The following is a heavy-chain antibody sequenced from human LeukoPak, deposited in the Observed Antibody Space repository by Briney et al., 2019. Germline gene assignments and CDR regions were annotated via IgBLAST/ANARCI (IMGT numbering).Heavy chain of an antibody. CDR2: ISSDGTNT. CDR3: VLLSLTPG. CDR1: GFTFSTYW. D-gene: IGHD3-10*01. V-gene: IGHV3-74*01. J-gene: IGHJ4*02. Sequence: GGSLRLSCSASGFTFSTYWMHWVRRAPGKGLVWVSRISSDGTNTNYADSVKGRFTISRDNAKNTLYLQMNSLRAEDTAVYYCVLLSLTPGWGQGTLVTVSS.